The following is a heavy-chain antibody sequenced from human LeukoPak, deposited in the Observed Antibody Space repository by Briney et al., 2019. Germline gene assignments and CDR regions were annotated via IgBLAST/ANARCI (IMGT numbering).Heavy chain of an antibody. D-gene: IGHD3-9*01. Sequence: GGSLRLSCAASGFTFSSYGMHWVPQAPGKGLEWVAHISNDAGNYYYADSVKGRFTISRDNSKNTLYLQMNSLRAEDTAVYFCAKDRRLYDILTPFDYWGQGTLVTVSS. V-gene: IGHV3-30*18. CDR3: AKDRRLYDILTPFDY. CDR1: GFTFSSYG. J-gene: IGHJ4*02. CDR2: ISNDAGNY.